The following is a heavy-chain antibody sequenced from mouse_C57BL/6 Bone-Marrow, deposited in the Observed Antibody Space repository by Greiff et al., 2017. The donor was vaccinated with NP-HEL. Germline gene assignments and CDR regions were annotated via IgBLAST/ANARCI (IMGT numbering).Heavy chain of an antibody. CDR1: GFNIKDDY. D-gene: IGHD1-1*01. J-gene: IGHJ4*01. CDR2: IDPENGDT. Sequence: VHVKQSGAELVRPGASVKLSCTVSGFNIKDDYMHWVKQRPEQGLEWIGWIDPENGDTEYASKFQGKATITADTSSNTAYLQLSSLTSEDTAVYYCTTGGSSPYARDYWGQGTSVTVSS. CDR3: TTGGSSPYARDY. V-gene: IGHV14-4*01.